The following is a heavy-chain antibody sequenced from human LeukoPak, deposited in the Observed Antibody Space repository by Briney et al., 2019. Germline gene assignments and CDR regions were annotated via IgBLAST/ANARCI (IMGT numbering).Heavy chain of an antibody. D-gene: IGHD2-15*01. CDR2: ISADNGNT. Sequence: ASVKVSCKASGYTFTSYGINWVRQAPGQGPGWMGWISADNGNTNYAQKFQGRVTMTTDTSTSTAYMELRSLRSDDTAVYYCARDRCRGGSCAFDYWGQGTLVTVSS. CDR3: ARDRCRGGSCAFDY. V-gene: IGHV1-18*01. J-gene: IGHJ4*02. CDR1: GYTFTSYG.